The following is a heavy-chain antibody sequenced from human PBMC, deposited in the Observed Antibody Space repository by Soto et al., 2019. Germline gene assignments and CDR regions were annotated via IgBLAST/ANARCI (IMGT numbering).Heavy chain of an antibody. D-gene: IGHD3-22*01. V-gene: IGHV3-49*05. CDR3: TRTTDYYDSSGYYDY. CDR2: IRSKAYGGTT. CDR1: GFTFGDYA. Sequence: EVQLVESGGGLVKPGRSLRLSCTASGFTFGDYAMSWFRQAPGKGLEWVGFIRSKAYGGTTEYAASVKGRFTISRDDSKSIAYLQMNSLKTEDTAVYYCTRTTDYYDSSGYYDYWGQGTLVTVSS. J-gene: IGHJ4*02.